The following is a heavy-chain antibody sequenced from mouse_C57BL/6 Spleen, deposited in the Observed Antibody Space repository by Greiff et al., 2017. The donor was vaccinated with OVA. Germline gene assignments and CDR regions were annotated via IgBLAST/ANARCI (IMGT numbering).Heavy chain of an antibody. CDR2: IDPSDSYT. V-gene: IGHV1-59*01. D-gene: IGHD1-1*01. CDR1: GYTFTSYW. CDR3: ARNYGSRYFDY. J-gene: IGHJ2*01. Sequence: VQLQQPGAELVRPGTSVTLSCKASGYTFTSYWMHWVKQRPGQGLEWIGVIDPSDSYTNYNQKFKGKATLTVDTSSSTAYMQLSSLTSEDSAVYYCARNYGSRYFDYWGQGTTLTVSS.